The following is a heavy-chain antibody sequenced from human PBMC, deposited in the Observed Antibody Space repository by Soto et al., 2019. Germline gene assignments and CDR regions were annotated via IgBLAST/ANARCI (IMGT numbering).Heavy chain of an antibody. V-gene: IGHV3-73*02. J-gene: IGHJ5*02. Sequence: EVQLVESGGGLVQPGGSLKLSCAASGFAFSGSAMYWVRQASVKGPEWVGRIRSKGHNYATEYAASVKGRFTISRDDSKNTAYLQMNSLQTEDTAVYYCTRDLFSYDYSGILWFDPWGQGTLVTVSS. D-gene: IGHD3-16*01. CDR3: TRDLFSYDYSGILWFDP. CDR2: IRSKGHNYAT. CDR1: GFAFSGSA.